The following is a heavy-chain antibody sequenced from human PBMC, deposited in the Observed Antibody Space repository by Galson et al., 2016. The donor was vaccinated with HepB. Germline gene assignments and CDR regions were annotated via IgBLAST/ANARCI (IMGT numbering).Heavy chain of an antibody. CDR3: AKGGPSLEWLPGHLDY. V-gene: IGHV3-23*01. Sequence: SLRLSCAASGFTFSSYVLSWVRQAPGKGLEWVSSINGGGITRYYAASVKGRFTISRDNPKNTLYLQVNSLKAEDTAVYYCAKGGPSLEWLPGHLDYWGQGTLVTASS. J-gene: IGHJ4*02. CDR2: INGGGITR. D-gene: IGHD3-3*01. CDR1: GFTFSSYV.